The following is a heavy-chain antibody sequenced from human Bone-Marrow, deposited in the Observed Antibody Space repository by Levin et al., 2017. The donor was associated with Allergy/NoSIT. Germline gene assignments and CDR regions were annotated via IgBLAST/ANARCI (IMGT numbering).Heavy chain of an antibody. Sequence: KASETLSLTCTVSGGSVSSGSYYWSWIRQPPGKGLEWIGYIYYSGSTNYNPSLKSRVTISVDTSKNQFSLKLSSVTAADTAVYYCASSIVATNINWFDPWGQGTLVTVSS. J-gene: IGHJ5*02. CDR2: IYYSGST. CDR3: ASSIVATNINWFDP. D-gene: IGHD5-12*01. V-gene: IGHV4-61*01. CDR1: GGSVSSGSYY.